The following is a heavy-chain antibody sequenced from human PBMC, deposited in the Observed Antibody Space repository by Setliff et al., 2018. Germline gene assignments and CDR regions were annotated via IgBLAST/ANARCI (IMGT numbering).Heavy chain of an antibody. V-gene: IGHV4-34*01. D-gene: IGHD2-21*02. J-gene: IGHJ4*02. CDR1: GGTFSDYY. Sequence: PSETLSLTCAAYGGTFSDYYWGWIRQPPGKGLEWIGSVYYRGSTYYNPSLKSRVTVSVDTSKNQFSLKLSSVTAADTAVYYCARSFSTTVVTPFDYWGQGTLVTVSS. CDR3: ARSFSTTVVTPFDY. CDR2: VYYRGST.